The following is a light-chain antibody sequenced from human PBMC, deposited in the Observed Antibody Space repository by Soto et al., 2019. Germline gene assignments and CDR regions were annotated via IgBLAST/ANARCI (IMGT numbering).Light chain of an antibody. Sequence: EMVMTHSPDTLSVSPGERITLSCRASQSVRNDLAWYQQKPGQAPRLLIYGASKRATGVPARFSGSGSGTEFALTISSLQSEDSAVYYCQQYNYWWTFGQGTKVDI. CDR3: QQYNYWWT. J-gene: IGKJ1*01. CDR2: GAS. CDR1: QSVRND. V-gene: IGKV3-15*01.